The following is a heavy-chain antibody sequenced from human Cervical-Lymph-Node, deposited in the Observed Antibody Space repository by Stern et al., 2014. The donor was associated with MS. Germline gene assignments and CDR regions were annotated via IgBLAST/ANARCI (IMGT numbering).Heavy chain of an antibody. J-gene: IGHJ4*02. Sequence: QVQLVQSGAEVKKPGSSVKVSCKASGGTFSSYAIHWVRQAPGQGPEWMGGVVPIFGTANYAQKFPGRVTITAGESKRQAYRGVSSLRSEDTAVYYGARDSRHYDASYYFDSWGQGTLVTVSS. CDR1: GGTFSSYA. CDR2: VVPIFGTA. D-gene: IGHD3-16*01. V-gene: IGHV1-69*01. CDR3: ARDSRHYDASYYFDS.